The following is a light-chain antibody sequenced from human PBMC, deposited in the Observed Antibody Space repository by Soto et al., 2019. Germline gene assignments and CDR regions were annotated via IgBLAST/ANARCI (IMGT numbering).Light chain of an antibody. CDR1: SSDVGYYNL. J-gene: IGLJ2*01. Sequence: QSALTQPASMTGSPGQSITIPCTGTSSDVGYYNLVSWYQQHPGQAPKLIISEGSERPSGVSGRFSGSKSGNTASLTISGLQTEDEADYYCCSYAGVRTVIFGGGTKLTVL. CDR2: EGS. CDR3: CSYAGVRTVI. V-gene: IGLV2-23*01.